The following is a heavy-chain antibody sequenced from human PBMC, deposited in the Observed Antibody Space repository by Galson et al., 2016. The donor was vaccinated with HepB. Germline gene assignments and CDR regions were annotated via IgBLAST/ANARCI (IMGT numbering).Heavy chain of an antibody. V-gene: IGHV1-46*01. CDR2: INPSGGSR. CDR3: ARGGYGDYLDY. CDR1: GYILTSYY. Sequence: SVKVSCKASGYILTSYYIHWVRQAPGQGLEWMGIINPSGGSRTYAQKFQGRVTMTRDTSTSTVYMELSSLRSEDTAVYYGARGGYGDYLDYWGQGTLVTVSS. D-gene: IGHD4-17*01. J-gene: IGHJ4*02.